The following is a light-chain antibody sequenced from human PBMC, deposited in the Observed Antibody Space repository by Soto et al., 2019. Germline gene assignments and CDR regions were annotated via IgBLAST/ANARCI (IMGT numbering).Light chain of an antibody. V-gene: IGKV1-5*03. J-gene: IGKJ1*01. Sequence: DIQMTQSTSTLSASIGDRIIITCRASQSINTWLAWYQQKPGEAPKLLIYDGSTLARGVPSRFSGSGSETEFTLTISRLQPDDFAAFYCQQYQTYSRTFGQGTKVEV. CDR3: QQYQTYSRT. CDR1: QSINTW. CDR2: DGS.